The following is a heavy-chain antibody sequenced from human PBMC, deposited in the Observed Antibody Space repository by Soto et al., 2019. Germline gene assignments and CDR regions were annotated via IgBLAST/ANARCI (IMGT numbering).Heavy chain of an antibody. CDR2: ISYDGSNK. CDR3: AKDAHYDFWSGYYPAGD. D-gene: IGHD3-3*01. J-gene: IGHJ4*02. V-gene: IGHV3-30*18. Sequence: GGSLRLSCAASGFTFSSYGMHWVRQAPGKGLDWVAVISYDGSNKYYADSVKGRFTISRDNSKNTLYLQMNSLRAEDTAVYYCAKDAHYDFWSGYYPAGDWGQGTLVSVSS. CDR1: GFTFSSYG.